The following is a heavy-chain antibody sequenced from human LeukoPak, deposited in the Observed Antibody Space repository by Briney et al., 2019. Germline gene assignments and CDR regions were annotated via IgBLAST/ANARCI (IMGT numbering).Heavy chain of an antibody. D-gene: IGHD3-22*01. CDR3: ARLRPYYYDSSGEYDY. V-gene: IGHV4-4*02. J-gene: IGHJ4*02. CDR2: IYHSGST. CDR1: GGSISSSNW. Sequence: SGTLSLTCAVSGGSISSSNWWSWVRQPPGKGLEWIGEIYHSGSTYYNPSLKSRVTISVDTSKNQFSLKLSSVTAADTAVYYCARLRPYYYDSSGEYDYWGQGTLVTVSS.